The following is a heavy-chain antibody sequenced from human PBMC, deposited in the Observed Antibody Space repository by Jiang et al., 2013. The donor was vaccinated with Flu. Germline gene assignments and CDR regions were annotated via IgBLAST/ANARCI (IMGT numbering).Heavy chain of an antibody. D-gene: IGHD6-19*01. V-gene: IGHV4-39*01. Sequence: VSGVSISSSGYYWGWIASPQEGAEYIGSINYMDTFXNPSLKTRVTISVDTSKNQFSLKLSSVTAADTAVYYCASPLLQYSSGWMLRSDDWGQGTLVTVSS. CDR1: GVSISSSGYY. CDR2: INYMDT. CDR3: ASPLLQYSSGWMLRSDD. J-gene: IGHJ4*02.